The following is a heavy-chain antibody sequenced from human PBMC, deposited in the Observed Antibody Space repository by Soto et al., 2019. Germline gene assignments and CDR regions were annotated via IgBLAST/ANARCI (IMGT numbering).Heavy chain of an antibody. J-gene: IGHJ5*02. CDR1: GGSVSSGSYY. CDR2: IYYSGST. D-gene: IGHD3-16*01. CDR3: ARLIFLYLGASPNWFYP. V-gene: IGHV4-61*01. Sequence: SETLSLTCTVSGGSVSSGSYYWSWIRQPPGKGLEWIGYIYYSGSTNYNPSLKSRVTISVDTSKNQFSLKLSSVTAADTAVYYCARLIFLYLGASPNWFYPCGQGTLVTVSS.